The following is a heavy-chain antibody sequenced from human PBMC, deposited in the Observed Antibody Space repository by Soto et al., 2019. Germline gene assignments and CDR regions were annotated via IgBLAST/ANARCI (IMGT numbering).Heavy chain of an antibody. Sequence: SGPTLVNPTETLTLTCTVSGFSLSNGKVGVSWVRQPPGKALEWLAHIFSNDEKSYRTSLKSRLTISEDTSKSQVVLTMTNVDPVDTATYYCARILFGRSVAGGYFYMDVWGKGTTVTVSS. J-gene: IGHJ6*03. V-gene: IGHV2-26*01. CDR3: ARILFGRSVAGGYFYMDV. CDR1: GFSLSNGKVG. CDR2: IFSNDEK. D-gene: IGHD6-19*01.